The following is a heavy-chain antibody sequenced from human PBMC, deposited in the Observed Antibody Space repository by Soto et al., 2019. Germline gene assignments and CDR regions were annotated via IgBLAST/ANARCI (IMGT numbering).Heavy chain of an antibody. CDR2: ISGSGGST. D-gene: IGHD3-16*01. CDR3: AKDPGGYGDWFDP. CDR1: GFNFSSYA. J-gene: IGHJ5*02. Sequence: GGSQILSCAASGFNFSSYAMGWVRQAPGKGLEWVSAISGSGGSTYYADSVKGRFTISRDNSKNTLYLQMNSLRAEDTAVYYCAKDPGGYGDWFDPWGQGTLVTVSS. V-gene: IGHV3-23*01.